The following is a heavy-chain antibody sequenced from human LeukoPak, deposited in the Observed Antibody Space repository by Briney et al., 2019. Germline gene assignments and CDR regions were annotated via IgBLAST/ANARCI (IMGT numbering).Heavy chain of an antibody. V-gene: IGHV3-74*01. Sequence: GGSLRLSCAASGFTFSSYTMNWVRQAPGMGLVWVSRIKTDGSSTNYADSVKGRFTISRDNAKNTLYLQMNSLRAEDTAVYYCARDSSPEGLDYWGQGTLVTVSS. CDR2: IKTDGSST. J-gene: IGHJ4*02. D-gene: IGHD6-6*01. CDR1: GFTFSSYT. CDR3: ARDSSPEGLDY.